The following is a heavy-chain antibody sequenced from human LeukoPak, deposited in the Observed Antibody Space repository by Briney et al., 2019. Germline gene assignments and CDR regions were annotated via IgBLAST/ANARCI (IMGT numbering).Heavy chain of an antibody. CDR2: IYHSGST. CDR3: ARARAAVAGPDY. V-gene: IGHV4-59*01. CDR1: GGSLTSYY. D-gene: IGHD6-13*01. J-gene: IGHJ4*02. Sequence: SETLSLTCTVSGGSLTSYYWSWIRQPPGKGLEWIGYIYHSGSTNYNPSLKSRVTISIDTSKNQFSLKLTSVSAADTAVYYCARARAAVAGPDYWGQGTQVTASS.